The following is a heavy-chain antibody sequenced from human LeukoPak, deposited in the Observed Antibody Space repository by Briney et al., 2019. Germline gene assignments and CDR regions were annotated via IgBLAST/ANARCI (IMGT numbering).Heavy chain of an antibody. CDR1: GGSISSYY. J-gene: IGHJ6*02. Sequence: PSETLSLTCTVSGGSISSYYWSWIRQPPGKGLEWIGYIYYSGSTNYNPSLKSRVTISVDTSKNQFSLKLSSVTAADTAVYYCARWRLRGGYYYYGMDVWGQGTTVTVSS. CDR2: IYYSGST. CDR3: ARWRLRGGYYYYGMDV. D-gene: IGHD4-23*01. V-gene: IGHV4-59*01.